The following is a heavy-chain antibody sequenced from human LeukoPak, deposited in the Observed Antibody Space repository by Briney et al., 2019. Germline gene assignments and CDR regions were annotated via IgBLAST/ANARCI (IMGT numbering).Heavy chain of an antibody. Sequence: GGSLRLSCAASGFTFSSYWMSWVRQAPGKGLEWVANIKQDGSEKYYVDSVKGRFTISRDNAKNTLYLQMNSLRAEDTAVYYCARVPTVRGVVIGPRGYFDLWGRGTLVTVSS. CDR1: GFTFSSYW. J-gene: IGHJ2*01. CDR3: ARVPTVRGVVIGPRGYFDL. CDR2: IKQDGSEK. V-gene: IGHV3-7*02. D-gene: IGHD3-10*01.